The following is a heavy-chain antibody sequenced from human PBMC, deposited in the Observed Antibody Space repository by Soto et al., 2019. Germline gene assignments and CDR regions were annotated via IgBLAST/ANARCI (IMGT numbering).Heavy chain of an antibody. CDR3: ARHEGWEVILDL. Sequence: PGXSLNISFKASGYSFSNYWLTWVRQMTGKVLEWMGRIAPYDFYTHYNPSLEGHVTISADKSLTTAYLQWSSLKASDTGVYYCARHEGWEVILDLWGQATMVSVSS. D-gene: IGHD1-26*01. V-gene: IGHV5-10-1*01. J-gene: IGHJ3*01. CDR1: GYSFSNYW. CDR2: IAPYDFYT.